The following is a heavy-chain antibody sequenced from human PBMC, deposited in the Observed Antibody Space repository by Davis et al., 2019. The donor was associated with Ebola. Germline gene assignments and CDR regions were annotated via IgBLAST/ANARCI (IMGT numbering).Heavy chain of an antibody. CDR3: ARLIGSYPSWFDP. CDR1: GFTFDDYA. V-gene: IGHV3-9*01. Sequence: SLKISCAASGFTFDDYAMHWVRQAPGKGLAWVSGISWNSGSIGYADSVKGRFTISRDNAKNSLYLQMNSLRAEDTAVYYCARLIGSYPSWFDPWGQGTLVTVSS. D-gene: IGHD1-26*01. J-gene: IGHJ5*02. CDR2: ISWNSGSI.